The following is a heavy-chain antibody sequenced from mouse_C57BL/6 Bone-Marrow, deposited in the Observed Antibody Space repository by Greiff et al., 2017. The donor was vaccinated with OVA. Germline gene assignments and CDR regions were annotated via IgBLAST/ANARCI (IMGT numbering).Heavy chain of an antibody. V-gene: IGHV1-50*01. J-gene: IGHJ1*03. CDR2: IDPSDSYT. CDR1: GYTFTSYW. CDR3: AREGLRTVLYWYFDV. D-gene: IGHD2-2*01. Sequence: QVQLQQPGAELVKPGASVKLSCKASGYTFTSYWMQWVKQRPGQGLEWIGEIDPSDSYTNYNQKFKGKATLTVDTSSSTAYMQLSSLTSEDSAVYYCAREGLRTVLYWYFDVWGTGTTVTVSS.